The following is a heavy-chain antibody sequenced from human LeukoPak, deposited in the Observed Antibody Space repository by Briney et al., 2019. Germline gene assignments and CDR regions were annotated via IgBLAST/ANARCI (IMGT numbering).Heavy chain of an antibody. CDR3: ARDRRHLRGYFDL. Sequence: GGSLRLSCAASGFSFSDFYMSWIRQAPGKGLEWVSYISSSGSTIYYADSVKGRFTISRDNAKNSLYLQMNSLRAEDTAVYYCARDRRHLRGYFDLWGRGTLVTVSS. V-gene: IGHV3-11*01. J-gene: IGHJ2*01. CDR1: GFSFSDFY. CDR2: ISSSGSTI.